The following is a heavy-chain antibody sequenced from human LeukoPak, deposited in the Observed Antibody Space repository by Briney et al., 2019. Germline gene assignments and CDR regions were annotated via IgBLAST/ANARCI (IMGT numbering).Heavy chain of an antibody. J-gene: IGHJ4*02. CDR1: GFAVSSNH. CDR2: ISNSGTT. Sequence: PGGSLRLSCAASGFAVSSNHMTWVRQAPGKGLEWVSVISNSGTTYYADSVKGRFTISRDNSENTMHLQMNSLRAEDTAVYYCAGYGGYFFWGQGTLVTVSS. CDR3: AGYGGYFF. V-gene: IGHV3-66*01. D-gene: IGHD4-23*01.